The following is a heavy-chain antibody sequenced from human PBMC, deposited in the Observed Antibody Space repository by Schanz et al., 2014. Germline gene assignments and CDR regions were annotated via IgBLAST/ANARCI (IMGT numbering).Heavy chain of an antibody. V-gene: IGHV3-15*01. J-gene: IGHJ3*01. CDR1: GFTFSTTC. CDR3: TTDLTAVDYDAIGL. D-gene: IGHD4-17*01. CDR2: IKSKVDGGTT. Sequence: EVQLVESGGGLIKPGGSLRLSCLASGFTFSTTCMNWVRQAPGKGLEWVGRIKSKVDGGTTDNAAPVQGRFTISRDDSKNTLHLQMNSLKAEDTAVYYCTTDLTAVDYDAIGLWGRGTMVTVSS.